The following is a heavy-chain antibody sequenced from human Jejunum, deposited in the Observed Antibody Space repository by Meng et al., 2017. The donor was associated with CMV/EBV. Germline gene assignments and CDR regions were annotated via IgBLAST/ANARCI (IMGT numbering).Heavy chain of an antibody. CDR2: ISSSGSWI. Sequence: YSMNWVRQAPGKGLEWVSSISSSGSWIYYADSVRGRFSIPRDNAKNSLYLQMNSLRAEDTAVYYCVSEPYDTLTGLPGWYFDTWGQGALVTVSS. D-gene: IGHD3-9*01. CDR3: VSEPYDTLTGLPGWYFDT. CDR1: YS. J-gene: IGHJ4*02. V-gene: IGHV3-21*06.